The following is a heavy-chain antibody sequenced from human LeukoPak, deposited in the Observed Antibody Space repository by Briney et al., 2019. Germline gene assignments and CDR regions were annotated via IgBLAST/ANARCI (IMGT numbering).Heavy chain of an antibody. CDR2: IWYDGSQK. CDR1: GFTFNTHG. D-gene: IGHD3-22*01. CDR3: ARVPGAYYYDTSGPPI. Sequence: GGSLRLSCAASGFTFNTHGMHWVRQAPGKGLEWVAVIWYDGSQKYYVDSVKGRFTISRDNSKNTLYLQMNSLRAEDTAVYYCARVPGAYYYDTSGPPIWGQGTMVTVSS. J-gene: IGHJ3*02. V-gene: IGHV3-33*01.